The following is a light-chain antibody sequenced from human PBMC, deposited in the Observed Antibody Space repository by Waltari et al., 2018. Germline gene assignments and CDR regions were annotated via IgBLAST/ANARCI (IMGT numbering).Light chain of an antibody. Sequence: SYELTQPPSVSVSPGQTARITCSGDVLPKKYAYWYQQKQGQAPELVIYKDGERPSGIPERFSGSSSGTTVTLTISGVQAEDEADYYCQSADSSGTFXVFGGGTXXTXL. J-gene: IGLJ2*01. V-gene: IGLV3-25*03. CDR1: VLPKKY. CDR2: KDG. CDR3: QSADSSGTFXV.